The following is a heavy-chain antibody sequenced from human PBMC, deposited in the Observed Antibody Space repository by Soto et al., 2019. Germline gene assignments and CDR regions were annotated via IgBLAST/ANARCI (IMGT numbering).Heavy chain of an antibody. Sequence: LPETLSLTCTVSGGSISSYYWSWIRQPAVKGLEWIGLIYTSGSTNYNPSLKRRVTMSVDTSKNQFSLKLSSVTAADTAVYYCARDLYSSGGSCALRNNYYFDYWGQGTLVTDSS. J-gene: IGHJ4*02. CDR3: ARDLYSSGGSCALRNNYYFDY. CDR2: IYTSGST. V-gene: IGHV4-4*07. CDR1: GGSISSYY. D-gene: IGHD2-15*01.